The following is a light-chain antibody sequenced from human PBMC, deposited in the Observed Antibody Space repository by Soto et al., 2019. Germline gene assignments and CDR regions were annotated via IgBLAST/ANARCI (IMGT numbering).Light chain of an antibody. J-gene: IGLJ1*01. V-gene: IGLV2-11*01. CDR1: RSDVGGYNY. CDR2: TVT. CDR3: CSYAGSSSYV. Sequence: QSALTQPRSVSGSPGQSVPLSCAGTRSDVGGYNYVSWYQQHPGKAPKLMIYTVTKRPSGVPDRFSGSKSDNTASLTISGLQADDEADYYCCSYAGSSSYVFGTGTKLTVL.